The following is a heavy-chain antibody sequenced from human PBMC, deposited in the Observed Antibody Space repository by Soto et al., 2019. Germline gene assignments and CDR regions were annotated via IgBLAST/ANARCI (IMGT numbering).Heavy chain of an antibody. CDR1: GYTFTSYD. V-gene: IGHV1-8*02. CDR3: AIVGARPPDY. D-gene: IGHD1-26*01. CDR2: MNPNSGNT. J-gene: IGHJ4*02. Sequence: QVQLVQSGAEVKKPGASVKVSCKASGYTFTSYDINWVRQATGQGLEWMGWMNPNSGNTGYAQKFQGRVXMXTNTAINTAYMELSSLSSEDTAVYYCAIVGARPPDYWGQGTLVTVSS.